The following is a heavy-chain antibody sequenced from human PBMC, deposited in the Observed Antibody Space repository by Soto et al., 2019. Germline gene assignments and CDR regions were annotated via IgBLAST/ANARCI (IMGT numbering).Heavy chain of an antibody. CDR3: ARDLPPYSSSWYELDY. V-gene: IGHV3-30*04. J-gene: IGHJ4*02. Sequence: GGSLRLSCAASGFTFSSYAMHWVRQAPGKGLEWVAVISYDGSNKYYADSVKGRFTISRDNSKNTLYLQMNSLRAEDTAVYYCARDLPPYSSSWYELDYWGQGTLVTVSS. CDR2: ISYDGSNK. D-gene: IGHD6-13*01. CDR1: GFTFSSYA.